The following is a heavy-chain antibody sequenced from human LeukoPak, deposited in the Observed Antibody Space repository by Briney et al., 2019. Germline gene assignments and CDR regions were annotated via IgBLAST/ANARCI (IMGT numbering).Heavy chain of an antibody. D-gene: IGHD3-3*02. CDR2: IYSGATT. CDR1: GSTVTNYY. V-gene: IGHV3-53*01. Sequence: PGGSLRLSCAASGSTVTNYYMNWVRQAPGKGLEWVSIIYSGATTYYADSVKGRFTISRDTSKNTVSLQMNSLRAEDTAVYFCARVGDHFHWNLDLWGRGTLVTVSS. J-gene: IGHJ2*01. CDR3: ARVGDHFHWNLDL.